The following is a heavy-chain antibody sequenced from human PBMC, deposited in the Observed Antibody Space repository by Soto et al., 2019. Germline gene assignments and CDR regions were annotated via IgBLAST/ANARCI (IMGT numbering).Heavy chain of an antibody. CDR1: GYIFSNYY. D-gene: IGHD6-25*01. CDR2: INPSGGTT. Sequence: QVQLVQSGAEVKKPGASVKVSCKASGYIFSNYYMHWVRQAPRQGLEWVGIINPSGGTTSYAQKSQGRVTLTSDTSKSTFYMELSSLRSADTAVYYCARGDGRWSSGFCYYYGMDVWGQGTTVTVSS. J-gene: IGHJ6*02. V-gene: IGHV1-46*01. CDR3: ARGDGRWSSGFCYYYGMDV.